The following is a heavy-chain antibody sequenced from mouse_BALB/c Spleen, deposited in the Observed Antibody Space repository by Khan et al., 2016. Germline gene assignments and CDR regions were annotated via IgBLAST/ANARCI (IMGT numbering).Heavy chain of an antibody. V-gene: IGHV2-6*02. Sequence: QVQLKESGPGLVAPSQSLSITCTVSGFSLTSYGVHWVRQPPGKGLEWLVVIWSDGSTTYNSALKSRMSISKDNSKSQVFLKMNSLQTDDTAMYYCARRDDGGGAMDYWGQGTSVTVSS. CDR1: GFSLTSYG. J-gene: IGHJ4*01. D-gene: IGHD2-3*01. CDR2: IWSDGST. CDR3: ARRDDGGGAMDY.